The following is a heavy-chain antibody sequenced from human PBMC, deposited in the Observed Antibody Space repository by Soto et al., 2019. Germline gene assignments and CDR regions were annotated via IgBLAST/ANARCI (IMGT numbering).Heavy chain of an antibody. CDR3: ARDGLYGGNYHYGMDV. CDR1: GFTFSSYG. J-gene: IGHJ6*02. CDR2: IWYDGSNK. V-gene: IGHV3-33*01. D-gene: IGHD4-17*01. Sequence: GGSLRLSCAASGFTFSSYGMHWVRQAPGKGLEWVAVIWYDGSNKYYADSVKGRFTISRDNSKNTLYLQMNSLRAEDTAVYYCARDGLYGGNYHYGMDVWGQGTTVTVSS.